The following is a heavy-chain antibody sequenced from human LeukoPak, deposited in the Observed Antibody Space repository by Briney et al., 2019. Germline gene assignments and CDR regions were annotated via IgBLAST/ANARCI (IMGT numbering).Heavy chain of an antibody. V-gene: IGHV1-46*01. Sequence: ASVKVSCKASGYTFSSYYMHWVRQAPGQGLEWMGIINPSAGSTSYAQKFQGRVTMTRDTSTSTVYMDLSSLRSEDTAVYYCAGGGHSSGSYNIFDYWGQGTLVTVSS. CDR1: GYTFSSYY. J-gene: IGHJ4*02. D-gene: IGHD3-10*01. CDR2: INPSAGST. CDR3: AGGGHSSGSYNIFDY.